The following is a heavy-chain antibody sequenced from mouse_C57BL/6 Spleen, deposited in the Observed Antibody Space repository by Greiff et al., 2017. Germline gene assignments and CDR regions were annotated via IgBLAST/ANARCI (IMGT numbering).Heavy chain of an antibody. CDR2: ISSGGSYT. CDR1: GFTFSSYG. CDR3: ARTNDYNYAMDY. J-gene: IGHJ4*01. V-gene: IGHV5-6*01. D-gene: IGHD2-4*01. Sequence: EVKVVESGGDLVKPGGSLKLSCAASGFTFSSYGMSWVRQTPDKRLEWVATISSGGSYTYYPDSVKGRFTISRDNAKNTLYLQMSSLKSEDTAMYYCARTNDYNYAMDYWGQGTSVTVSS.